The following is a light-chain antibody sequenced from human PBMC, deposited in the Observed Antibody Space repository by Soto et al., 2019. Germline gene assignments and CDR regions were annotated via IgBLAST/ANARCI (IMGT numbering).Light chain of an antibody. J-gene: IGLJ7*01. CDR2: EGS. V-gene: IGLV2-23*01. CDR1: SSDVGSYNL. CDR3: CSYAGSSTAV. Sequence: QSALTQPASVSGSPGQSITISCTGTSSDVGSYNLVSWYQQHPGKAPKLMIYEGSKRPSGVSNRFSGSKSGNTASLTISGLQAEDEADYYCCSYAGSSTAVFGVGTQLTVL.